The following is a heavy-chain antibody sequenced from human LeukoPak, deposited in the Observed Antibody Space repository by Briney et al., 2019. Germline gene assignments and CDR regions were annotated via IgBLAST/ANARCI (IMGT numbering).Heavy chain of an antibody. J-gene: IGHJ2*01. D-gene: IGHD6-6*01. CDR3: ARDRRGSSSSIWYVEL. Sequence: PGGSLRLSCAASGFTFSSYSMNWVRQARGKGLEWVSYISSSSSTIYYADSVKGRFTISRDNAKNSLYLQMNSLRAEDTAVYYCARDRRGSSSSIWYVELWGRGTLVTVS. V-gene: IGHV3-48*04. CDR2: ISSSSSTI. CDR1: GFTFSSYS.